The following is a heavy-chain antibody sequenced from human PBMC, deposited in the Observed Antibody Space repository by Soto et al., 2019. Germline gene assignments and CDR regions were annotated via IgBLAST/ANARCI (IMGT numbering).Heavy chain of an antibody. J-gene: IGHJ5*02. CDR1: GFSFGSFA. D-gene: IGHD5-12*01. CDR3: AREYSGIIDH. Sequence: QVQLVESGGGVVQPGRSLRLSCTASGFSFGSFAMHWVHQAPGKGLEWVAGVSYDGGSQYYADSLKGRFTISRDNSKTTLYLQMHGLRVEDTAVHYCAREYSGIIDHWGQGTLVTVSS. V-gene: IGHV3-30-3*01. CDR2: VSYDGGSQ.